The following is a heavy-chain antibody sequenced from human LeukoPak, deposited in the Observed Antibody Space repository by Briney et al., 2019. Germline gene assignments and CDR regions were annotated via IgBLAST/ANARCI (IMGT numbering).Heavy chain of an antibody. D-gene: IGHD6-19*01. CDR1: GFTFSTYW. V-gene: IGHV3-7*05. CDR2: LKQDGSEN. CDR3: ASGGGWALGSL. Sequence: GGSLRLSCAASGFTFSTYWMSWVRQAPGKGLEWVANLKQDGSENHYVDSVKGRFTNPRDNAKNSLYLQMNSLRAEDTAVYYCASGGGWALGSLWGQGTLVTVSA. J-gene: IGHJ4*02.